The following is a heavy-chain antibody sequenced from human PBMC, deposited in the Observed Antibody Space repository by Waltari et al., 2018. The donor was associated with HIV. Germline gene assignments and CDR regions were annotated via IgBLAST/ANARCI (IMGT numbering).Heavy chain of an antibody. V-gene: IGHV4-38-2*02. J-gene: IGHJ5*02. CDR1: GYSLRSGYF. CDR2: MFHNGST. D-gene: IGHD3-10*01. CDR3: AREWGTLMVAWFDP. Sequence: QVQLQESGPGLVKPSETLPLTCALSGYSLRSGYFWGWNRQPPGKALEGIGSMFHNGSTYYNPSLKSRVTISVDTSKNQFSLKLSSVTSADTAIYYCAREWGTLMVAWFDPWGQGTLVTVSS.